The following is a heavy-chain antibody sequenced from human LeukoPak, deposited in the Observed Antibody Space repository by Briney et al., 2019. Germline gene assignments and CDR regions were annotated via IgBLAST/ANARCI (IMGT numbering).Heavy chain of an antibody. Sequence: GGSLRLSCSASGFPFSTYWMSWVRQAPGIGLEWVANIKEDGTKKFYVDSVKGRFTVSRDNANNSLYLQMNSLRPGDTAVYYCARDYGDWGQGTLVTVSS. D-gene: IGHD4-17*01. J-gene: IGHJ4*02. CDR3: ARDYGD. V-gene: IGHV3-7*05. CDR1: GFPFSTYW. CDR2: IKEDGTKK.